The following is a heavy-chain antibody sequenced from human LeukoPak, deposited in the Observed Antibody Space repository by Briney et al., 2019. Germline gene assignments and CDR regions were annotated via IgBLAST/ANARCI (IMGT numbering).Heavy chain of an antibody. CDR2: ITGSGDNT. Sequence: QSGGSLRLSCAASGFTFSSFAMSWVRQAPEKGLEWVSSITGSGDNTYYADSVKGRFSISRDNSRDTLYLEMNSLRVDDTAIYYCASEPRSSVVVVLDFWGQGTLVTVPS. V-gene: IGHV3-23*01. CDR3: ASEPRSSVVVVLDF. CDR1: GFTFSSFA. J-gene: IGHJ4*02. D-gene: IGHD2-15*01.